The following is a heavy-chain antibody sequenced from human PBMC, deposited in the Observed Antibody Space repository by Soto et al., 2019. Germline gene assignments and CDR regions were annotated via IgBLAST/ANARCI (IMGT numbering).Heavy chain of an antibody. Sequence: QVQLVESGGGVGQPGRSLRLSCAASGFTFSSYGMHWVRKAPGKGLEWVAVISYDGSNKYYADSVKGRFTISRDNSKNTMYLQMNSLRAEDTAVYYGARGDSSSWPAYYYYGMDVWGQGTTVTVSS. CDR1: GFTFSSYG. D-gene: IGHD6-13*01. V-gene: IGHV3-30*03. CDR2: ISYDGSNK. CDR3: ARGDSSSWPAYYYYGMDV. J-gene: IGHJ6*02.